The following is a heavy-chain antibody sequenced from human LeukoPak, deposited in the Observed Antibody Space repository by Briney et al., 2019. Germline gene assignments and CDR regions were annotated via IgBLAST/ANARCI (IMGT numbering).Heavy chain of an antibody. D-gene: IGHD2-2*01. J-gene: IGHJ6*03. CDR3: ASVRRARYCVTTSCTKQFHFHYYMDV. CDR1: VFPFSSFSDYS. Sequence: GGSLRLSCADSVFPFSSFSDYSMNWVRQAPGKGLEWVASISSTGRYIFYADSVKGRFTISRDNAKNSLYLQMNSLRGEDTAVYYRASVRRARYCVTTSCTKQFHFHYYMDVWGKGTTVIVSS. CDR2: ISSTGRYI. V-gene: IGHV3-21*01.